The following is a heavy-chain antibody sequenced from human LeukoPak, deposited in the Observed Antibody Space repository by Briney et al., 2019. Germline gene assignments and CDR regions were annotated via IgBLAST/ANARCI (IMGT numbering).Heavy chain of an antibody. V-gene: IGHV3-30*03. CDR2: ISYDGSNK. CDR3: TTLGDYVSDY. D-gene: IGHD4-17*01. Sequence: GGSLRLSCVASGFTFNNYWMTWVRQAPGKGLEWVAVISYDGSNKYYADSVKGRFTISRDNSKNTLYLQMNSLKTEDTAVYYCTTLGDYVSDYWGQGTLVTVSS. J-gene: IGHJ4*02. CDR1: GFTFNNYW.